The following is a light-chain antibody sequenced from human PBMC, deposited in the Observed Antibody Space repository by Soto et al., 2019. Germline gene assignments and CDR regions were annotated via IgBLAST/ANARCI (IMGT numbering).Light chain of an antibody. CDR3: QRRSNWST. Sequence: IVFTQSPSTLPFSPGVSATLSCRATRSVSSFLACYQQKPRQAPRLLIYDASIRATGIPARFSGSGSVTDFILIISSLEPEDFAVYYCQRRSNWSTFGPGTKVDVK. CDR2: DAS. CDR1: RSVSSF. J-gene: IGKJ3*01. V-gene: IGKV3-11*01.